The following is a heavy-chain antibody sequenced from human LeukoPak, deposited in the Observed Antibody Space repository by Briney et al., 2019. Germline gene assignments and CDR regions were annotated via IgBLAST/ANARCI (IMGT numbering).Heavy chain of an antibody. CDR2: IRSKANSYAT. Sequence: GGSLRLSCTASGFTFSGSAMHWVRQASGKGLEWVGRIRSKANSYATVYAASVKGRFTISRDDSKNTAYLQMNSLNTEDTAVYYCTSGLSVRRSNNTPVDYWGQGTLVTVSS. CDR1: GFTFSGSA. V-gene: IGHV3-73*01. CDR3: TSGLSVRRSNNTPVDY. J-gene: IGHJ4*02. D-gene: IGHD1-1*01.